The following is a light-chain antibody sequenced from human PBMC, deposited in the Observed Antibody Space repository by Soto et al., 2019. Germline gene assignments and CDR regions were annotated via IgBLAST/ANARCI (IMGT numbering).Light chain of an antibody. CDR1: SGDVGAYNY. CDR3: AAWGDSLNALYV. J-gene: IGLJ1*01. V-gene: IGLV2-14*01. Sequence: QSVLTQPASVSGSPGQSITISCTGTSGDVGAYNYVSWYQQHPGKAPRLMIYDVSNRPSGASNRFSGSKSGNTASLAISGLQSEDEADYYCAAWGDSLNALYVFGTGTKVTVL. CDR2: DVS.